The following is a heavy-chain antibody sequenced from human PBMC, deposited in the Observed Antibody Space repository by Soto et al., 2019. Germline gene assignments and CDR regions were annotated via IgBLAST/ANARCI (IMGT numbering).Heavy chain of an antibody. Sequence: SVKVSCKASGYTFTRYGISWVRQAPGQGLEWMGWISGYNGNTNYAQKFQDRVTITRDTSASTAYMELSSLRSEDTAVYYCARDLGGWPDYWGQGTLVTVSS. CDR2: ISGYNGNT. CDR3: ARDLGGWPDY. V-gene: IGHV1-18*01. D-gene: IGHD2-15*01. CDR1: GYTFTRYG. J-gene: IGHJ4*02.